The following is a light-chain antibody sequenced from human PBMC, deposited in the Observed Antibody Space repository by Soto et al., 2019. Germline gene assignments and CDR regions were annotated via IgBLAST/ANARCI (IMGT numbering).Light chain of an antibody. CDR2: GNS. CDR1: SSNIGAGSD. Sequence: QSVLTQPPSVSGAPGQGVTISCIGSSSNIGAGSDVHWYQQVSGTAPKLLLYGNSNRPSGVPDRFSGSKSGTSASLAIIGLQPEDEADYYCQSYDSSLSGVLFGGGTKLTVL. J-gene: IGLJ2*01. CDR3: QSYDSSLSGVL. V-gene: IGLV1-40*01.